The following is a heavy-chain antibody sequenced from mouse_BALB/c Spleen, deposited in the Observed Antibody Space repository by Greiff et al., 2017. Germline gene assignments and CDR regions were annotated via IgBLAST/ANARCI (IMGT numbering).Heavy chain of an antibody. V-gene: IGHV2-9*02. CDR2: IWAGGST. CDR1: GFSLTSYG. CDR3: ARDQDAMDY. J-gene: IGHJ4*01. Sequence: QVQLKQSGPGLVAPSQSLSITCTVSGFSLTSYGVHWVRQPPGKGLEWLGVIWAGGSTNYNSALMSRLSISKDNSKSQVFLKMNSLQTDDTAMYYYARDQDAMDYWGQGTSVTVSS. D-gene: IGHD3-2*02.